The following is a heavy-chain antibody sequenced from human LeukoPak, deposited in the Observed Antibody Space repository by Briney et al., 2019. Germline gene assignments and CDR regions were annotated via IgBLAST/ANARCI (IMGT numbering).Heavy chain of an antibody. D-gene: IGHD5-24*01. Sequence: SETLSLTCTVSGGSISSSSYYWGWIRQPPGRGLEWIGSISYSGSTYYNPSLKSRVTISVDTSKNQFSLKLSSVTAADTAVYYCARRIGGYKAADYWGQGTLVTVSS. CDR3: ARRIGGYKAADY. CDR1: GGSISSSSYY. CDR2: ISYSGST. J-gene: IGHJ4*02. V-gene: IGHV4-39*01.